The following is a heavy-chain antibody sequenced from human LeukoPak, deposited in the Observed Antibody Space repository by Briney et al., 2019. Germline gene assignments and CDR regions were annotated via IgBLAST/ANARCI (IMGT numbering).Heavy chain of an antibody. CDR3: ARAGVPAALGVYFGY. V-gene: IGHV3-48*01. J-gene: IGHJ4*02. D-gene: IGHD2-2*01. CDR1: GFTFSSYS. Sequence: PGGSLRLSCAASGFTFSSYSMNWVRQAPGKGLEWVSYISSSGSTIYYADSVKGRFTISRDNAKNSLYLQMNSLRAEDTAVYYCARAGVPAALGVYFGYWGQGTLVTVSS. CDR2: ISSSGSTI.